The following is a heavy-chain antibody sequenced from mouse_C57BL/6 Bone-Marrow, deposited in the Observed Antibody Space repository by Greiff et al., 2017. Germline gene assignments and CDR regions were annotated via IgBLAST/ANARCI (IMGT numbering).Heavy chain of an antibody. CDR2: IRNKANGDTT. D-gene: IGHD1-1*01. V-gene: IGHV7-3*01. CDR1: GFTFTDYY. Sequence: EVQGVESGGGLVQPGGSLSLSCAASGFTFTDYYMSWVRQPPGKALEWLGFIRNKANGDTTEYSASVKGRFTISRDNSQSILYLQMNALRAEDSATYYCARLDYYGSSYDWYFDVWGTGTTVTVSS. J-gene: IGHJ1*03. CDR3: ARLDYYGSSYDWYFDV.